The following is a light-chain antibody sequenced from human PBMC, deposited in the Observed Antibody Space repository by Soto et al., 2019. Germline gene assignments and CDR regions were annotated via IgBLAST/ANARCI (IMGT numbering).Light chain of an antibody. Sequence: EIRMTQSPATLSASAGDNATLSCRASQSVSSHVVWYQQKPGQAPRLLISDSSTRAPGIPAGFGGSGSGTSFAITISSLQSDHVAVYCCQQYGDWPSFGLGTKVEI. CDR3: QQYGDWPS. CDR1: QSVSSH. J-gene: IGKJ1*01. CDR2: DSS. V-gene: IGKV3D-15*01.